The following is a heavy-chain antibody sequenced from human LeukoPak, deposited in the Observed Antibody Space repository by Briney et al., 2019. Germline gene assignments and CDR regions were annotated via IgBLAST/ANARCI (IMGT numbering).Heavy chain of an antibody. CDR2: ISSNGGST. Sequence: PGGSLRPSCAASGFTFSSYAMHWVRQAPGKGLEYVSAISSNGGSTYYANSVKGRFTISRDNSKNTLYLQMGSLRAEDMAVYYCARLGVGSPFDYWGQETLVTVSS. J-gene: IGHJ4*02. CDR1: GFTFSSYA. D-gene: IGHD1-26*01. V-gene: IGHV3-64*01. CDR3: ARLGVGSPFDY.